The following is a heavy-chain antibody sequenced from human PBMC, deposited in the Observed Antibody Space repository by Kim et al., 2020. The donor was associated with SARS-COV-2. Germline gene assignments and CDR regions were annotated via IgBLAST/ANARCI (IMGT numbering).Heavy chain of an antibody. CDR2: IYYSGST. CDR3: ARMGDSSGYYYGPFDY. D-gene: IGHD3-22*01. CDR1: GGSISSYY. V-gene: IGHV4-59*08. Sequence: SETLSLTCTVSGGSISSYYWSWIRQPPGKVLEWIGYIYYSGSTNYNPSLKSRVTISVDTSKNQFSLKLSSVTAADTAVYYCARMGDSSGYYYGPFDYWGQGTLVTVSS. J-gene: IGHJ4*02.